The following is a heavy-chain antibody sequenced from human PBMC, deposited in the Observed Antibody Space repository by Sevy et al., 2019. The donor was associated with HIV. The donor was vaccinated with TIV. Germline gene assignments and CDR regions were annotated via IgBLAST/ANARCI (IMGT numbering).Heavy chain of an antibody. Sequence: ASVKVSCKASGYTFTSYAMNWVRQAPGQGLEWMGWINTNTGNPTYAQGFTGRFVFSLDTSVSTAYLQISSLKAEDTAVYYCASAVEEAASDWFDPWGQGTLVTVSS. CDR2: INTNTGNP. D-gene: IGHD2-15*01. CDR1: GYTFTSYA. CDR3: ASAVEEAASDWFDP. J-gene: IGHJ5*02. V-gene: IGHV7-4-1*02.